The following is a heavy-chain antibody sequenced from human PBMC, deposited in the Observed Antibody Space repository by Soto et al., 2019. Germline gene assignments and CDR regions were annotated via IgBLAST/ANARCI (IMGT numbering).Heavy chain of an antibody. Sequence: SVKVSCRASGGTFSSYAISWVRQAPGQGLEWMGGIIPIFGTANYAQKFQGRVTITADKSTSTAYMELSSLRSEDTAVYYCARDLTSSSWYSNYYYYGMDVWGQGTTVTVSS. CDR2: IIPIFGTA. CDR3: ARDLTSSSWYSNYYYYGMDV. V-gene: IGHV1-69*06. J-gene: IGHJ6*02. D-gene: IGHD6-13*01. CDR1: GGTFSSYA.